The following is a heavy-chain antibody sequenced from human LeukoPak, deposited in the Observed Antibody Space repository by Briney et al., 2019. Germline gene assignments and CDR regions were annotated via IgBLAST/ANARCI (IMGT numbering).Heavy chain of an antibody. Sequence: SETLSLTCTVSGGSISSYYWSWIRQPPGKGLEWIGYIYYSGSTNYNPSLKSRVTISVDTSKNQFPLKLSSVTAADTAVYYCARSPPNWNSYYYYYYMDVWGKGTTVTVSS. CDR3: ARSPPNWNSYYYYYYMDV. J-gene: IGHJ6*03. CDR1: GGSISSYY. V-gene: IGHV4-59*01. D-gene: IGHD1-1*01. CDR2: IYYSGST.